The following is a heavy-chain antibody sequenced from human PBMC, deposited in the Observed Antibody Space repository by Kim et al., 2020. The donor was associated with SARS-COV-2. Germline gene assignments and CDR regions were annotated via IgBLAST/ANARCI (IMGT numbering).Heavy chain of an antibody. Sequence: GGSLRLSCAASGFTFSSYWMSWVRQAPGKGLEWVANIKQDGSEKYYVDSVKGRFTISRDNAKNSLYLQMNSLRAEDTAVYYCARDWRTIPHIAVAGNWGQGTLVTVSS. V-gene: IGHV3-7*01. J-gene: IGHJ4*02. CDR2: IKQDGSEK. CDR1: GFTFSSYW. D-gene: IGHD6-19*01. CDR3: ARDWRTIPHIAVAGN.